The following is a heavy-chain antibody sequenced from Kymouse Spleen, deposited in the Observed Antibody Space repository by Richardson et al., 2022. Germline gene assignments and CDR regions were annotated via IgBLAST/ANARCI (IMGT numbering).Heavy chain of an antibody. CDR2: ISYDGSNK. CDR1: GFTFSSYG. J-gene: IGHJ6*02. V-gene: IGHV3-30*18. D-gene: IGHD3-10*01,IGHD5-12*01,IGHD5-24*01. Sequence: QVQLVESGGGVVQPGRSLRLSCAASGFTFSSYGMHWVRQAPGKGLEWVAVISYDGSNKYYADSVKGRFTISRDNSKNTLYLQMNSLRAEDTAVYYCAKGGANNYYGMDVWGQGTTVTVSS. CDR3: AKGGANNYYGMDV.